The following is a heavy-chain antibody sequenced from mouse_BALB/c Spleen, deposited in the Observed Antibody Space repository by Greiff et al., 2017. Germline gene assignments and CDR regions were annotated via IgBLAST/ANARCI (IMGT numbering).Heavy chain of an antibody. Sequence: VQLQQSGPGLVAPSQSLSITCTVSGFSLTSYGVHWVRQPPGKGLEWLGMIWGDGSTDYNSALKSRLSISKDNSKSQVFLKMNSLQTDDTARYYCARGDWDGKDYWGQGTTLTVSS. CDR2: IWGDGST. J-gene: IGHJ2*01. CDR1: GFSLTSYG. D-gene: IGHD4-1*01. CDR3: ARGDWDGKDY. V-gene: IGHV2-6-7*01.